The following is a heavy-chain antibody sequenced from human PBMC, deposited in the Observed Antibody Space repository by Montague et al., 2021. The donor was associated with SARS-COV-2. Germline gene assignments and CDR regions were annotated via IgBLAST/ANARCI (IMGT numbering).Heavy chain of an antibody. J-gene: IGHJ6*02. Sequence: SLRLSCAASGFIFSSYDMNWVRQAPGKGLEWISYISSSGGGSTKHYTDSVKCRFTISRDNAKNSLYLQMNSLRVEDTAIYSCARDRDWDDWCGMDVWGQGTTVTVSS. CDR1: GFIFSSYD. V-gene: IGHV3-48*03. CDR3: ARDRDWDDWCGMDV. D-gene: IGHD2-21*01. CDR2: ISSSGGGSTK.